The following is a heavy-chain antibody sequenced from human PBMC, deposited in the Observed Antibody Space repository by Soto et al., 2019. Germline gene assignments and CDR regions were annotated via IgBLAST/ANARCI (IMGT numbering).Heavy chain of an antibody. J-gene: IGHJ4*02. V-gene: IGHV4-30-2*01. CDR1: GGSISSGGYS. Sequence: QLQLQESGSGLVKPSQTLSLTCAVSGGSISSGGYSWSWIRQPPGKGLEWIGYIYHSGSTYYNPSLKRRFTXSXDRSKNQFSLKLSSVTAADTAVYYCAGGIAARPLGYWGQGTLVTVSS. CDR2: IYHSGST. D-gene: IGHD6-6*01. CDR3: AGGIAARPLGY.